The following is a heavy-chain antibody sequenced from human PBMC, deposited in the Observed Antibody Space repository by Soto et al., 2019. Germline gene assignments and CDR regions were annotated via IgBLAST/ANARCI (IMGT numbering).Heavy chain of an antibody. V-gene: IGHV3-11*01. CDR3: ARFLGGIPARPFDC. CDR1: GFSFSDSY. CDR2: ISGSSITI. D-gene: IGHD6-6*01. Sequence: QVHLVESGGGLVKPGGSVRLSCAASGFSFSDSYMSWVRQAPGKGLEWVSYISGSSITISHADSVKGRFTISRDNGKNSVYRQMDNLRAEDSAVYYCARFLGGIPARPFDCWGQGTLVTVSS. J-gene: IGHJ4*02.